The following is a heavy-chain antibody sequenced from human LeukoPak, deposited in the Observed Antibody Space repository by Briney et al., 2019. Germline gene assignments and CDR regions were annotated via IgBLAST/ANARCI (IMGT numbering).Heavy chain of an antibody. D-gene: IGHD3-10*01. J-gene: IGHJ4*01. V-gene: IGHV3-23*01. CDR1: VLTFGNYG. CDR2: IGGGGYTT. Sequence: PGGSLRLSCVASVLTFGNYGVNWVRQAPGGGLEWVSSIGGGGYTTYYADSVRGRFTISRDNSKNSMYLQMSSLRAEDTAIYYCAEVESSYCRIWGQGTLVTVSS. CDR3: AEVESSYCRI.